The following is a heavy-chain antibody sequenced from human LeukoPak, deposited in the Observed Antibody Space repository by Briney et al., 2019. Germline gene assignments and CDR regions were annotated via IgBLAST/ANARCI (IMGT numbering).Heavy chain of an antibody. Sequence: GGSLRLSCAASGFTFSNALMGWVRQGPGKGLEWVGHIKRKTDGGTTDCAPPVKDRFTISRDDSKNTLYLQMNSLKTEDTAVYYCTVGVDIDSWGQGTLVTVSS. CDR1: GFTFSNAL. V-gene: IGHV3-15*01. D-gene: IGHD2-8*01. J-gene: IGHJ4*02. CDR3: TVGVDIDS. CDR2: IKRKTDGGTT.